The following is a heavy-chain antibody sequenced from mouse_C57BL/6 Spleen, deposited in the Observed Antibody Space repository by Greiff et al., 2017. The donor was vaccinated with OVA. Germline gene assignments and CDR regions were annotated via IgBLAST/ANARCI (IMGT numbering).Heavy chain of an antibody. CDR1: GYTFTSYW. CDR2: IHPNSGST. Sequence: QVQLQQPGAELVKPGASVKLSCKASGYTFTSYWMHWVKQRPGQGLEWIGMIHPNSGSTNYNEKFKSKATLTVDKSSSTAYMQLSSLTSEDSAVYYCAREDYYGPRKDYWGQGTSVTVSS. J-gene: IGHJ4*01. CDR3: AREDYYGPRKDY. D-gene: IGHD1-1*01. V-gene: IGHV1-64*01.